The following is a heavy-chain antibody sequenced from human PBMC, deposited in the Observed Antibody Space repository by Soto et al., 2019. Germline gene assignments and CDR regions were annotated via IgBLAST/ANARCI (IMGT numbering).Heavy chain of an antibody. D-gene: IGHD3-10*01. V-gene: IGHV1-69*06. CDR3: ALDAYGSGNYYTGPSAFDI. CDR2: TIPVCNTA. CDR1: GGTLSDHG. J-gene: IGHJ3*02. Sequence: QVQLEQSGAEVKKPGSSVKISCKASGGTLSDHGVSWLRQAPGQGLEWVGGTIPVCNTAKYATKFQGRVTISADKSTNIAYIELGSPRSDDTAFYYCALDAYGSGNYYTGPSAFDIWGKGTLVIVSS.